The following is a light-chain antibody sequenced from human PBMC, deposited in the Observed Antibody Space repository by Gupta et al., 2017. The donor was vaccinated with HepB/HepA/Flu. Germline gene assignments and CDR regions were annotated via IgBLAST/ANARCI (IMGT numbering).Light chain of an antibody. CDR3: QQDNSYPLT. CDR1: QSISSW. V-gene: IGKV1-5*03. J-gene: IGKJ4*01. Sequence: DIQMTPSPSTLSDSVGDRVTITCRASQSISSWLAWYQQKPGKAPKLLIYKASSLESGGPSRFSGSGSGTEFTLTISSLQPDDFATYYCQQDNSYPLTFGGGTKVEIK. CDR2: KAS.